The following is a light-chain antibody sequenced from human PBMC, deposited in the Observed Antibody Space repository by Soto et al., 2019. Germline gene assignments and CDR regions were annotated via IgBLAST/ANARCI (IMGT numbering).Light chain of an antibody. CDR1: SSNIGSHT. J-gene: IGLJ2*01. CDR2: TNN. V-gene: IGLV1-44*01. Sequence: QSVLTQPPSASGTPGQRVTISCSGSSSNIGSHTVNWYQQLPGTAPKLLIYTNNQRPSGVPDRFSGSKSGTSASLAISGLQSEDEPDYYCAAWDDSLNGVVFGGGTKLTVL. CDR3: AAWDDSLNGVV.